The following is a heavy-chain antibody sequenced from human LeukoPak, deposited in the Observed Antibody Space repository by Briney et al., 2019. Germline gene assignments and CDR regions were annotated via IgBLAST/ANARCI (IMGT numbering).Heavy chain of an antibody. V-gene: IGHV6-1*01. CDR3: ARGRYCSSTSCYHWFDP. Sequence: SQTPSLTCAISGDSVSSNSAAWNWIRQSPSRGLEWLGRTYYRSNWYNDYAVSVKSRITINPDTSKNQFSLQLNSVTPEDTAVYYCARGRYCSSTSCYHWFDPWGQGTLVTVSS. J-gene: IGHJ5*02. CDR1: GDSVSSNSAA. CDR2: TYYRSNWYN. D-gene: IGHD2-2*01.